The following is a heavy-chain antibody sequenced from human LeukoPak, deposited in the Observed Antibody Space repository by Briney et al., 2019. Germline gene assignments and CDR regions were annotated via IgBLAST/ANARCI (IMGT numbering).Heavy chain of an antibody. D-gene: IGHD3-3*01. CDR1: GGSISSSSYY. CDR2: IYYSGST. CDR3: ARGLITIFGVVRNWFDP. Sequence: SETLSLTCTVSGGSISSSSYYWGWIRQPPGKGLEWIGSIYYSGSTYYNPSLKSRVTISVDTSKNQFSLKLSSVTAADTAVYYCARGLITIFGVVRNWFDPWGQGTLVTVSS. V-gene: IGHV4-39*01. J-gene: IGHJ5*02.